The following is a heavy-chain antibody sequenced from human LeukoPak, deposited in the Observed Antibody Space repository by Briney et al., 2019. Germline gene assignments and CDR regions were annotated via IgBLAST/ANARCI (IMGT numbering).Heavy chain of an antibody. J-gene: IGHJ5*02. D-gene: IGHD2-2*01. Sequence: ASVKVSCKASGYTFTDYYIHWLRRAPGQGLEWMGWINPNSGGTNYAQKFQGRVTMTGDTSITTAYMDLSSLISDDTAVYYCARGAGTPSSTSYNWFDPWGQGTLVTVSS. CDR2: INPNSGGT. CDR3: ARGAGTPSSTSYNWFDP. V-gene: IGHV1-2*02. CDR1: GYTFTDYY.